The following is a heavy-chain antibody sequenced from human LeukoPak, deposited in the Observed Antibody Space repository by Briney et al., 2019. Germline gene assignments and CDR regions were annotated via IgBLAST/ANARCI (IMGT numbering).Heavy chain of an antibody. Sequence: GGSLRLSCAASGFTFSSYGMHWVRQAPGKGLKWVAVISYDGSNKYYADSVKGRFTISRDNSKNTLYLQMNSLRAEDTAVYYCARYIAVAGRPYFDYWGQGTLVTVSS. D-gene: IGHD6-19*01. CDR1: GFTFSSYG. V-gene: IGHV3-30*12. CDR2: ISYDGSNK. CDR3: ARYIAVAGRPYFDY. J-gene: IGHJ4*02.